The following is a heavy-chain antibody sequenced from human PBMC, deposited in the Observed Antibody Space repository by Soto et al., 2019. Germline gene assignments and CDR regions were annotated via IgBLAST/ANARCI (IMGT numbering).Heavy chain of an antibody. V-gene: IGHV3-21*01. CDR1: GFTFSSYS. CDR3: ARDIWFGESSPDIGSYYMDA. D-gene: IGHD3-10*01. Sequence: GGSLRLSCAASGFTFSSYSINWVRQAPGKGLEWVSSISSSSSYIYYADSVKGRFTISRDNAKNSLYLQMNSLRAEDTAVYYCARDIWFGESSPDIGSYYMDAWGKGTTVTVSS. J-gene: IGHJ6*03. CDR2: ISSSSSYI.